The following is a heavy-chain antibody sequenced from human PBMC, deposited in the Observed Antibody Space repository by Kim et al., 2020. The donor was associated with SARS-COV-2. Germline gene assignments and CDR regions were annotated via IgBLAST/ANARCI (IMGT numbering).Heavy chain of an antibody. D-gene: IGHD6-19*01. CDR3: ARRDKIAVAGTVGY. CDR2: IYHSGST. V-gene: IGHV4-4*02. Sequence: SETLSLTCAVSGGSISSSNWWSWVRQPPGKGLEWIGEIYHSGSTNYNPSLKSRVTISVDKSKNQFSLKLSSVTAADTAVYYCARRDKIAVAGTVGYWGQGTLVTVSS. J-gene: IGHJ4*02. CDR1: GGSISSSNW.